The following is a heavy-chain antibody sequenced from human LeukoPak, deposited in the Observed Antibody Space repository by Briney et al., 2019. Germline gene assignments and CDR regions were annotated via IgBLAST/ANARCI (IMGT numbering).Heavy chain of an antibody. J-gene: IGHJ4*02. CDR2: ISYDGNNK. V-gene: IGHV3-30*10. CDR1: GFTFSDYT. Sequence: PGGSLRLSCAASGFTFSDYTMHWVRQAPGKGLEWEAVISYDGNNKYYTDSVKGRFTISRDNSKNALYLQMNSLRAEDTAVYYCARATYYYDSSGYYRGDYFDYWGQGSLVTVSS. CDR3: ARATYYYDSSGYYRGDYFDY. D-gene: IGHD3-22*01.